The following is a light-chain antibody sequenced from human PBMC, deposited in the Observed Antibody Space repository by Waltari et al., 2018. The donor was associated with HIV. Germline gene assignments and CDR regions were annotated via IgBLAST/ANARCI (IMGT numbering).Light chain of an antibody. J-gene: IGKJ5*01. Sequence: DIQMTQSPSPVSADVGDRVIITCRASQDIKKTVNWYPQKPGRSLRLLIYAASGLQSGIPSTFSGSGSGLEFTLTIAALEAEDSALFYCQQSHRTPLTFGGGTRLEIK. CDR1: QDIKKT. CDR3: QQSHRTPLT. V-gene: IGKV1-39*01. CDR2: AAS.